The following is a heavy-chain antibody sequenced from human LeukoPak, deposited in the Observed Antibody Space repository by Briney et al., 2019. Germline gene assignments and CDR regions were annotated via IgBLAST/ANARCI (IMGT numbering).Heavy chain of an antibody. J-gene: IGHJ4*02. CDR3: ARAYYYDSSGYYEIPTSFDY. CDR2: IYPGDSDT. D-gene: IGHD3-22*01. Sequence: GESLKISCKGSGYSFTSYWIGWVRQMPGKGLEWMGIIYPGDSDTRYSPSFQGQVTISADKSISTAYLQWSSLKASDTAMYYCARAYYYDSSGYYEIPTSFDYWGQGTLVTVSS. CDR1: GYSFTSYW. V-gene: IGHV5-51*01.